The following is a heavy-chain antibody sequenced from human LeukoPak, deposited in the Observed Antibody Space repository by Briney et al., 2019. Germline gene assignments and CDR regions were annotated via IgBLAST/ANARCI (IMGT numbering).Heavy chain of an antibody. CDR1: GYTFTTYD. D-gene: IGHD3-16*01. Sequence: ASVKVSCKTSGYTFTTYDINWVRQATGQGLEWMGWVNPNSGDTGYAQKFEGRVNITRNTSISTAYMELSSLRSEDTAVYYCARAPGEHSYAKGFYYFYYYMDVWGKGTTVTVSS. J-gene: IGHJ6*03. CDR2: VNPNSGDT. CDR3: ARAPGEHSYAKGFYYFYYYMDV. V-gene: IGHV1-8*03.